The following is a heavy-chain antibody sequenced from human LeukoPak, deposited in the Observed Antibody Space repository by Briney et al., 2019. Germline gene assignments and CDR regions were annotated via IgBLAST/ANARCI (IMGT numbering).Heavy chain of an antibody. CDR2: ISYDGSNK. V-gene: IGHV3-30-3*01. CDR3: ARDRGYSGYDGLDY. J-gene: IGHJ4*02. Sequence: PGGSLRLSCAASGFTFSNYAMHWVRQAPGKGLEWVAVISYDGSNKYDADSVKGRFTISRDNFKNTLYLQMNSLRAEDTAVYYCARDRGYSGYDGLDYWGQGTLVTVSS. D-gene: IGHD5-12*01. CDR1: GFTFSNYA.